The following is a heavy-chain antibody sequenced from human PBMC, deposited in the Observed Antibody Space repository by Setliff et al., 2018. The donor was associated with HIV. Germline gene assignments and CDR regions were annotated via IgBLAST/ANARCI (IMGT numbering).Heavy chain of an antibody. J-gene: IGHJ4*02. V-gene: IGHV1-2*02. CDR2: INPKSGVT. CDR3: ARAYSANYRGGGHFDY. D-gene: IGHD1-7*01. Sequence: GASVKVSCKTSGYTFTDYFINWVRQAPGQGLEWMGWINPKSGVTNFAQKFQVRVTMTRDTSINTAYMEVNSLRSDDTAIYYCARAYSANYRGGGHFDYWGQGTLVTVSS. CDR1: GYTFTDYF.